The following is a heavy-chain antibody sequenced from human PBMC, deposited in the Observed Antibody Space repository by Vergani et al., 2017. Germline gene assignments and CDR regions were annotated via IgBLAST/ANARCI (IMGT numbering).Heavy chain of an antibody. D-gene: IGHD2-21*02. CDR2: ISGSGGST. J-gene: IGHJ3*01. CDR1: GFTFSSYA. Sequence: EVQLVESGGGLVQPGGSLRLSCAASGFTFSSYAMSWVRQAPGKGLEWVSAISGSGGSTYYADSVKGRFTISRDNSKNTLYLQMNSLRAEDTAVFYCATDLTYCGGDCYLTFDVWGQGTMVTVSS. V-gene: IGHV3-23*04. CDR3: ATDLTYCGGDCYLTFDV.